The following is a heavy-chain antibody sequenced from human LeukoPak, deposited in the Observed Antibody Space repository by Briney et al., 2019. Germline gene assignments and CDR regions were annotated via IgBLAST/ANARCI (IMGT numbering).Heavy chain of an antibody. CDR2: IYHSGST. Sequence: ASETLSLTCAVSGGSISSSNWWSGVRQPPGKGLEGIGEIYHSGSTNYKPSLKSRVTISVDKSKNQFSLKLSSVTAADTAVYYCARVAVAGTIDYWGQGTLVTVSS. CDR3: ARVAVAGTIDY. J-gene: IGHJ4*02. V-gene: IGHV4-4*02. CDR1: GGSISSSNW. D-gene: IGHD6-19*01.